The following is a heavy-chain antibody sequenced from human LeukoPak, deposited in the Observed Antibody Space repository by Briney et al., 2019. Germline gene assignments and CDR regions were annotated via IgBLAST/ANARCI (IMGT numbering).Heavy chain of an antibody. D-gene: IGHD5-12*01. Sequence: ASVKVSCKASGYTFASYDINWVRQATGQGLEWMGWMNPNSGNTGYAQKFQGRVTMTRNTSISTAYMELSSLRSEDTAVYYCARGKGGYEIIYYYYYGMDVWGQGTTVTVSS. CDR1: GYTFASYD. CDR3: ARGKGGYEIIYYYYYGMDV. CDR2: MNPNSGNT. J-gene: IGHJ6*02. V-gene: IGHV1-8*01.